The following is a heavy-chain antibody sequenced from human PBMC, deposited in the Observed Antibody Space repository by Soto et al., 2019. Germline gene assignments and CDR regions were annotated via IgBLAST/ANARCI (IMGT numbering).Heavy chain of an antibody. V-gene: IGHV4-61*01. J-gene: IGHJ4*02. CDR3: ASGTGVTIFGLVTYFDY. CDR2: IYYSGST. CDR1: GGSVSSGSYY. D-gene: IGHD3-3*01. Sequence: QVQLQESGPGLVKPSETLSLTCTVSGGSVSSGSYYWSWIRQPPGKGLEWIGYIYYSGSTNYNPSLKSRVTISVDTSKNQFSLKLSSVTAADTAVYYCASGTGVTIFGLVTYFDYWGQGTLVTVSS.